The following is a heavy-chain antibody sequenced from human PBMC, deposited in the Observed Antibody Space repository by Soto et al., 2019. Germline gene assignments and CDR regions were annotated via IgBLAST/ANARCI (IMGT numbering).Heavy chain of an antibody. D-gene: IGHD5-18*01. J-gene: IGHJ4*02. CDR1: GGSISSSSYY. Sequence: SETLSLTCTVSGGSISSSSYYWGWIRQPPGKGLEWIGSIYYSGSTYYNPSLKSRVTISVDTSKNQFSLKLSSVTAADTAVYYCASSRGYSYGSIDYWGQGTLVTVS. CDR2: IYYSGST. CDR3: ASSRGYSYGSIDY. V-gene: IGHV4-39*01.